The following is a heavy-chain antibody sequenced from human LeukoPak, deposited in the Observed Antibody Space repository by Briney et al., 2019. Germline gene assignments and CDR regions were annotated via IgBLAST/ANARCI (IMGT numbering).Heavy chain of an antibody. CDR2: IKQDGSDK. D-gene: IGHD1-14*01. J-gene: IGHJ3*01. V-gene: IGHV3-7*01. CDR1: GFAFSNYW. CDR3: ASTGSCSF. Sequence: QAGGSLRLSCAASGFAFSNYWMTWVRQAPGKGLEWVANIKQDGSDKYYVDSVKGRFTISRDNAKNSLYLQMNSLRAEDTAVYYRASTGSCSFWGQGTTVTVSS.